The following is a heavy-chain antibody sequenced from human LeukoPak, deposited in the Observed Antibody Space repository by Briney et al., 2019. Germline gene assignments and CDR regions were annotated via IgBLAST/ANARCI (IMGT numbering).Heavy chain of an antibody. D-gene: IGHD1-26*01. CDR1: GDPISRGGYY. CDR3: ASNTGTYSDYFDY. Sequence: SETLSLTCTVSGDPISRGGYYWSWIRQPAGKGLEWIGRIHTSGGTNYNPSLRSRVTISVDTSKNQFSLKLNSVTAADTAIYYCASNTGTYSDYFDYWGQGTLVTVSS. J-gene: IGHJ4*02. CDR2: IHTSGGT. V-gene: IGHV4-61*02.